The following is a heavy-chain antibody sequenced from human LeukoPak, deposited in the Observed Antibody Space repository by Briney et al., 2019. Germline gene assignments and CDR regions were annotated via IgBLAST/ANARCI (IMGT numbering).Heavy chain of an antibody. Sequence: GGSLRLSCAASGFTFSDYYMSWIRQAPGKGLEWVSYISSSGSTIYYADSVKGRFTISRDNAKNSLYLQMNSLRAEDTAVYYCARVGEYRFLEWLGSCYYMDVWGKGTTVTVSS. CDR2: ISSSGSTI. V-gene: IGHV3-11*04. CDR1: GFTFSDYY. CDR3: ARVGEYRFLEWLGSCYYMDV. D-gene: IGHD3-3*01. J-gene: IGHJ6*03.